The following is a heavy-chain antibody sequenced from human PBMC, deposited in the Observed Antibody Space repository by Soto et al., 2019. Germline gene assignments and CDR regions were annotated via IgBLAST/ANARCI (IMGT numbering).Heavy chain of an antibody. Sequence: GGSLRLSCAASGFTFSSYAMHWVRQAPGKGLEWVAVISYDGSNKYYADSVKGRFTISRDNSKNTLYLQMNSLRAEDTAVYYCASGIVGATRGVGGSPTDYWGQGTLVTVSS. CDR1: GFTFSSYA. J-gene: IGHJ4*02. CDR2: ISYDGSNK. V-gene: IGHV3-30-3*01. D-gene: IGHD1-26*01. CDR3: ASGIVGATRGVGGSPTDY.